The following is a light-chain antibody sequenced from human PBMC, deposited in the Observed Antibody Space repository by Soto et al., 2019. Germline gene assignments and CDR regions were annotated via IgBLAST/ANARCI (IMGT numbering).Light chain of an antibody. V-gene: IGKV1-16*01. CDR3: QQYNNWPPWT. Sequence: DIQMTQSPSSLSASVGDRVTINCRASHDTSNSVAWFQQRPGMAPKSLIYGASSLQSGVSSRFSGSGSGTQFTLTISSLQPEDFAVYYCQQYNNWPPWTFGQGTKVEIK. J-gene: IGKJ1*01. CDR2: GAS. CDR1: HDTSNS.